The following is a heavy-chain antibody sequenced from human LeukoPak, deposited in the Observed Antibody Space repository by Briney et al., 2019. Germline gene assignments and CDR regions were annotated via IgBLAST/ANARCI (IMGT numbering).Heavy chain of an antibody. V-gene: IGHV4-30-4*01. J-gene: IGHJ5*02. CDR2: MYYSGST. D-gene: IGHD3-22*01. Sequence: SETLSLTCTVSGGSISSGDYYWSWIRQPPGKGLEWIAYMYYSGSTYYNPSLKSRVTMSADTSKNQLSLKLSSVTAADTAVYYCARPYYYDSRIDPWARESWSPSPQ. CDR1: GGSISSGDYY. CDR3: ARPYYYDSRIDP.